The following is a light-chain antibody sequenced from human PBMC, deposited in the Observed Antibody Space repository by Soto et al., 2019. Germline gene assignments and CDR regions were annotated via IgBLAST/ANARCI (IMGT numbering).Light chain of an antibody. V-gene: IGKV1-39*01. CDR3: QQSYTTLT. CDR2: AAS. J-gene: IGKJ4*01. Sequence: RKSIRNYLNWYQQKPGKAPKLLIYAASNLQSGVPSRFSGSGSGTDFTLTISSLQPEDFATYFCQQSYTTLTFGGGTKVDIK. CDR1: KSIRNY.